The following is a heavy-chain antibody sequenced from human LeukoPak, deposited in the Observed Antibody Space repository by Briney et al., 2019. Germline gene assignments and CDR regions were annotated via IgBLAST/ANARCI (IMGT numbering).Heavy chain of an antibody. CDR1: GFTFSSYA. Sequence: GGSLRLSCSASGFTFSSYAMHWVRQAPGKGLEYVSTISSNGGSTYYADSVKGRFTISSDNSKNTLYVQISSLRVEGTAVYYCVKGLAAAGTNYWGQGTLVTVSS. D-gene: IGHD6-13*01. CDR3: VKGLAAAGTNY. J-gene: IGHJ4*02. CDR2: ISSNGGST. V-gene: IGHV3-64*05.